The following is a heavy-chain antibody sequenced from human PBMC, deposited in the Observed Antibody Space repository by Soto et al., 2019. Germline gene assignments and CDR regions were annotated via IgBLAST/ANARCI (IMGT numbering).Heavy chain of an antibody. D-gene: IGHD1-26*01. V-gene: IGHV3-23*01. J-gene: IGHJ4*02. CDR3: ARGISGSYYGVFDY. Sequence: DSVKGRFTISRDNSKNTLYLQLNSLRAEDTAKYYCARGISGSYYGVFDYWGQGTLVTVSS.